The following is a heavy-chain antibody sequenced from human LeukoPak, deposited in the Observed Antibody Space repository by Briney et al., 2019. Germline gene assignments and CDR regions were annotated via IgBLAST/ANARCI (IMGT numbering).Heavy chain of an antibody. CDR3: ARGMIGYDFWSGRDYYGMDV. CDR1: GYTFTSYD. V-gene: IGHV1-8*01. J-gene: IGHJ6*02. CDR2: MNPNSGNT. Sequence: GASVKVSCKASGYTFTSYDINWVRQATGQGLEWMGWMNPNSGNTGYAQKFQGRVTMTRNTSISTAYMELSSLRSEDTAVYYCARGMIGYDFWSGRDYYGMDVWGQGTTVTVSS. D-gene: IGHD3-3*01.